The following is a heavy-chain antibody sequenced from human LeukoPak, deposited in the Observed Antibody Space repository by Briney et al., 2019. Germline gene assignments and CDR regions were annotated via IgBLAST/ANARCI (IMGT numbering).Heavy chain of an antibody. CDR3: ARSGGFLGYCSGGSCYSDLDY. CDR1: GDYITTTNYY. Sequence: PSETLSLTCNVSGDYITTTNYYWAWLRQPPGKWLQWVASISYSGDTFYNPSLESRVIISIDTSRNQISLKLSSVTAADTSMYYGARSGGFLGYCSGGSCYSDLDYWGQGTLVTVSS. CDR2: ISYSGDT. D-gene: IGHD2-15*01. V-gene: IGHV4-39*01. J-gene: IGHJ4*02.